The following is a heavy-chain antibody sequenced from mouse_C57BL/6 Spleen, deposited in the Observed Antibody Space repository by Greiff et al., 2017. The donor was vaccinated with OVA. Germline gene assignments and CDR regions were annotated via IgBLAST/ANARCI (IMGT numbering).Heavy chain of an antibody. CDR2: IHPNSGST. Sequence: VQLQQPGAELVKPGASVKLSCKASGYTFTSYWMHWVKQRPGQGLAWIGMIHPNSGSTNYNEKFKSKATLTLDKSSSTAYMQLSSLTSEDSAVYYCARPWNWEDYAMDYWGQGTSVTVSS. V-gene: IGHV1-64*01. J-gene: IGHJ4*01. CDR1: GYTFTSYW. CDR3: ARPWNWEDYAMDY. D-gene: IGHD4-1*01.